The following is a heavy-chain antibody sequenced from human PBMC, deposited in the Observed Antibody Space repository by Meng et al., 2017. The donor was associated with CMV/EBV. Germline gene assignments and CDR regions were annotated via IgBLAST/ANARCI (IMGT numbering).Heavy chain of an antibody. CDR3: ARDQSSTSYYYYGMDV. CDR1: GYTFTGYY. CDR2: INPNSGGT. D-gene: IGHD2-2*01. Sequence: ASVKVSCKASGYTFTGYYMYWVRQAPGQGLEWMGWINPNSGGTNYAQKFQGRVTMTRDTSISTAYMELSRLRSDDTAVYYCARDQSSTSYYYYGMDVWGQGTTVTVSS. J-gene: IGHJ6*02. V-gene: IGHV1-2*02.